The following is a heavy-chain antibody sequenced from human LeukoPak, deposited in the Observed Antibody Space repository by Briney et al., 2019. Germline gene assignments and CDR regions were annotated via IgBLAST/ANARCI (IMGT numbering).Heavy chain of an antibody. Sequence: GGSLRLSCAASGFTFSSYWMSWVRQAPGKGLEWVANIKQDGSEKYYVDSVKGRFTISRDNAKNSLYLQMNSLRAEDTAVYYCARVKRALLWFGEFRFDPWGQGTLVTVSS. J-gene: IGHJ5*02. V-gene: IGHV3-7*01. CDR3: ARVKRALLWFGEFRFDP. D-gene: IGHD3-10*01. CDR1: GFTFSSYW. CDR2: IKQDGSEK.